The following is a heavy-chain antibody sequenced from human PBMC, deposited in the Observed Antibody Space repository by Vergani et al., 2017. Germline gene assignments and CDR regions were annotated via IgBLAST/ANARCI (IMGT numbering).Heavy chain of an antibody. CDR3: AKDPWGYFDWPLDYFDY. J-gene: IGHJ4*02. CDR2: ISARYPST. CDR1: GFTFSACP. Sequence: EVQLLQSGGGVIQPGGSVRLSCAASGFTFSACPMTWVRQAPGKGLEWVSAISARYPSTYYADSGKGRFTISRDNSKNTLYLQMNSLRAEDTAVYYCAKDPWGYFDWPLDYFDYWGQGTLVTVSS. D-gene: IGHD3-9*01. V-gene: IGHV3-23*01.